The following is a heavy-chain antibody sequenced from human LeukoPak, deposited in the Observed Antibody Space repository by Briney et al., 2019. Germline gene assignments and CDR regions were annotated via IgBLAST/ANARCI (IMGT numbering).Heavy chain of an antibody. Sequence: SETLSLTCAVYGGSFSGYYWSWIRQPPGKGLEWIGEINHSGSTNYNPSLKSRVTISVDTSKNQFSLKLSSVTAADTAVCYCARKEPYYYYYGMDVWGQGTTVTVSS. CDR3: ARKEPYYYYYGMDV. J-gene: IGHJ6*02. V-gene: IGHV4-34*01. CDR2: INHSGST. CDR1: GGSFSGYY.